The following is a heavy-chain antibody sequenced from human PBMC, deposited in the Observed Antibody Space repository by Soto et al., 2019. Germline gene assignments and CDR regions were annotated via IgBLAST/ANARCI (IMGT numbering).Heavy chain of an antibody. CDR3: ARTTAVPNTLRSRYFFDY. J-gene: IGHJ4*02. CDR2: VYYSGTT. CDR1: GGSVSNKTYY. Sequence: QVQLQESGPGLLKPSETLSLTCSVSGGSVSNKTYYWSWIRQPPGKRLEWIGYVYYSGTTNYNPSLKSPVSISVDLSKTQFSLRLSSVTTADTALYYCARTTAVPNTLRSRYFFDYWGQGTLVTVSS. V-gene: IGHV4-61*01. D-gene: IGHD4-17*01.